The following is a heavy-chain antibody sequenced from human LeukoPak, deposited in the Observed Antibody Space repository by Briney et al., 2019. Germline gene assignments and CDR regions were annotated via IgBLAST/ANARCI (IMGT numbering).Heavy chain of an antibody. Sequence: ASVKVSCKASGYTFTSYGISWVRQAPGQGLEWMGWISVYNGNTNYAQKLQGRVTMTTDTSTSTAYMELRSLRSDDTAAYYCARFVGQGDLLLWFGEFHFDYWGRGTLVTVSS. CDR1: GYTFTSYG. CDR2: ISVYNGNT. V-gene: IGHV1-18*01. D-gene: IGHD3-10*01. J-gene: IGHJ4*02. CDR3: ARFVGQGDLLLWFGEFHFDY.